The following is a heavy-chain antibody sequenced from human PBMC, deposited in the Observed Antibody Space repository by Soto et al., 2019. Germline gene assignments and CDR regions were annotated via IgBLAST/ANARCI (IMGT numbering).Heavy chain of an antibody. Sequence: GASVKVSCKASGGTFSSYAISWVRQAPGQGLEWMGGIIPILGTANYAQKFQGRVTITADESTSTAYMELSSLRSEDTAVYYRARGSAGGYCSSTSCYEPIFDYWGQGTLVTVSS. V-gene: IGHV1-69*13. D-gene: IGHD2-2*01. CDR1: GGTFSSYA. J-gene: IGHJ4*02. CDR2: IIPILGTA. CDR3: ARGSAGGYCSSTSCYEPIFDY.